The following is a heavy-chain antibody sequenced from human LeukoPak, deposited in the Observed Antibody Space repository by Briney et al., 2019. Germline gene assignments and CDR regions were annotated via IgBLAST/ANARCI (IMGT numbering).Heavy chain of an antibody. Sequence: SVKVSCKASGGTFSSYAISWVRQAPGQGLEWMGGIIPIFGTANYAQKFQGRVTIATDESTSTAYMELSSLRSEDTAVYYCASVSIQTIPRKYYFDYWGQGTLVTVSS. J-gene: IGHJ4*02. CDR1: GGTFSSYA. CDR3: ASVSIQTIPRKYYFDY. V-gene: IGHV1-69*05. D-gene: IGHD2-21*01. CDR2: IIPIFGTA.